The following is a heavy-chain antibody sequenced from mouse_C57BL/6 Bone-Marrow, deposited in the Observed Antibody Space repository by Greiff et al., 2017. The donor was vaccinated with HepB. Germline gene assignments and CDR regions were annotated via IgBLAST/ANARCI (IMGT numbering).Heavy chain of an antibody. Sequence: QVQLQQPGAELVRPGSSVKLSCKASGYTFTSYWMHWVKQRPIQGLEWIGNIDPSDSETHYNQKFKDKATLTVDKSSSTAYMQLSSLTSEDSAVYYCSRSRYYGSSYEGFAYWGQGTLVTVSA. D-gene: IGHD1-1*01. CDR2: IDPSDSET. CDR1: GYTFTSYW. V-gene: IGHV1-52*01. J-gene: IGHJ3*01. CDR3: SRSRYYGSSYEGFAY.